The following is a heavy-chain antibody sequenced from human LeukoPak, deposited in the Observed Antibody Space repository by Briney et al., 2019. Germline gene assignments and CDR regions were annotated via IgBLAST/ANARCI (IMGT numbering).Heavy chain of an antibody. D-gene: IGHD1-1*01. Sequence: PGGSLRLSCAASGFTFSSYAMSWDRQAPGKGLEWVSYISTSSTYTNYADSVKGRFTISRDNAKNSLFLQMNSLRAEDTAVYYCARAITTTAPFDYWGQGTLVTVSS. CDR3: ARAITTTAPFDY. J-gene: IGHJ4*02. V-gene: IGHV3-21*05. CDR2: ISTSSTYT. CDR1: GFTFSSYA.